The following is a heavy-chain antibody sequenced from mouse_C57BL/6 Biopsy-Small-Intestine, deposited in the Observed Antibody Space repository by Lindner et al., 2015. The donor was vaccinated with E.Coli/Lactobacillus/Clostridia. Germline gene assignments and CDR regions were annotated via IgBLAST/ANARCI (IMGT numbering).Heavy chain of an antibody. D-gene: IGHD1-1*01. J-gene: IGHJ3*01. CDR3: TSDSRGAWFAH. V-gene: IGHV1-39*01. Sequence: VQLQESGAELVKPGASVKISYKASGYSFTGYNMNWAKQSHGKSLEWIGIINTYYGSSSYNQKFKGKATLTVDKSSRTAYIQLNSLTSEDTAVYYCTSDSRGAWFAHWGQGDSGHCLC. CDR1: GYSFTGYN. CDR2: INTYYGSS.